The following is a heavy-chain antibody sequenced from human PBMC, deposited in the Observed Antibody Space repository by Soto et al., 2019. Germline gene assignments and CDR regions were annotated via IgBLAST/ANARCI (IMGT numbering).Heavy chain of an antibody. J-gene: IGHJ6*02. CDR1: GGTFSSYA. V-gene: IGHV1-69*13. CDR3: ARVVLELELGANYYYGMDV. D-gene: IGHD1-7*01. Sequence: SVKVSCKASGGTFSSYAISWVRQAPGQGLEWMGGIIPIFGTANYAQKFQGRVTITADESTSTAYMELSSLRSEDTAVYYCARVVLELELGANYYYGMDVSGQATTVTVSS. CDR2: IIPIFGTA.